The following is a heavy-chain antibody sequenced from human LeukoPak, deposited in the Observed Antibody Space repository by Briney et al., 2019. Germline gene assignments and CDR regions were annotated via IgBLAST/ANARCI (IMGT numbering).Heavy chain of an antibody. CDR1: GFTFSSYS. CDR3: ARATCSSTSCPYYYYMDV. CDR2: ISSSSSYI. D-gene: IGHD2-2*01. Sequence: GGSLRLSCAASGFTFSSYSMNWVRQAPGKGLEWVSSISSSSSYIYYADSVKGRFTISRDNAKSSLYLQMNSLRAEDTAVYYCARATCSSTSCPYYYYMDVWGKGTTVTVSS. V-gene: IGHV3-21*01. J-gene: IGHJ6*03.